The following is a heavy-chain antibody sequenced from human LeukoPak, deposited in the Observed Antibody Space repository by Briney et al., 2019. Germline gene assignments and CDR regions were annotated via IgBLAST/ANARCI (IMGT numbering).Heavy chain of an antibody. V-gene: IGHV1-2*02. CDR1: GGTFSSYA. CDR3: ATWHFPEIYGEVFDY. CDR2: INPNSGDT. J-gene: IGHJ4*02. D-gene: IGHD4-17*01. Sequence: ASVKVSCKASGGTFSSYAISWVRQAPGQGLEWMGWINPNSGDTKYAQKFQGRVTMTRDTSISTAYMELSSLRSDDTAVYYCATWHFPEIYGEVFDYWGQGILVTVSS.